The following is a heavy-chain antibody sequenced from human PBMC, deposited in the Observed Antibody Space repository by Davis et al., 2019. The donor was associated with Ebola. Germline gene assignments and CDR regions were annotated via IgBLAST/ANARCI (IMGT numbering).Heavy chain of an antibody. CDR1: GGSFSGYY. CDR3: ARGRGYRSSWRKNRFDP. V-gene: IGHV4-34*01. D-gene: IGHD6-13*01. J-gene: IGHJ5*02. Sequence: MPSETLSLTCAVYGGSFSGYYWSWIRQPPGKGLEWIGEINHSGSTNYNPSLKSRVTISVDTSKNQFSLKLSSVTAADTAVYYCARGRGYRSSWRKNRFDPWGQGTLVTVSS. CDR2: INHSGST.